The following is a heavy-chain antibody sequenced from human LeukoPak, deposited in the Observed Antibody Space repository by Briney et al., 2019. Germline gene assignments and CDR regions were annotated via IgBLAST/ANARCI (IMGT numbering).Heavy chain of an antibody. CDR3: ARAKANDAFDI. V-gene: IGHV4-31*03. CDR2: ILYSGST. J-gene: IGHJ3*02. CDR1: DGSISSGDYF. Sequence: TSETLSLTCSVSDGSISSGDYFWTWIRQHPGKGLEWIGYILYSGSTYYNPSLKSRVTISVDTSKNQFSLKVRSVTAADTAVYYCARAKANDAFDIWGQGTMVTVSS.